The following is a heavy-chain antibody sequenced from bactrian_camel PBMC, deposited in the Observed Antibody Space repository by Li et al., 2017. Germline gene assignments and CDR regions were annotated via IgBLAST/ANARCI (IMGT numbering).Heavy chain of an antibody. J-gene: IGHJ4*01. CDR1: GDTYDNTY. V-gene: IGHV3S53*01. D-gene: IGHD1*01. Sequence: VQLVESGGGSAQTGGSLTLSCVASGDTYDNTYLMAWFRQAPGKEREGVAVIDSVGSTTYADSVKDRFTTSRDTAKNTVYLQMNSLKAEDTAVYYCGASAYTSYGDSACPEYRYRGQGTQVTVS. CDR2: IDSVGST. CDR3: GASAYTSYGDSACPEYRY.